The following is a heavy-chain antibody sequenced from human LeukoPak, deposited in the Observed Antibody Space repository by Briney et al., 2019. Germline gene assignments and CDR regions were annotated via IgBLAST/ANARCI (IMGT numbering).Heavy chain of an antibody. D-gene: IGHD5-24*01. V-gene: IGHV4-39*01. J-gene: IGHJ2*01. CDR1: GGSISSSSYY. CDR2: ISYSGST. CDR3: ARPSRSGGYNYWYFDL. Sequence: SETLSLTCTVSGGSISSSSYYWGWIRQPPGKGLEWIGSISYSGSTYYNPSLKSRVTISVDTSNNQFSLKLRSVTAADTALYYCARPSRSGGYNYWYFDLWGRGTLVTLSS.